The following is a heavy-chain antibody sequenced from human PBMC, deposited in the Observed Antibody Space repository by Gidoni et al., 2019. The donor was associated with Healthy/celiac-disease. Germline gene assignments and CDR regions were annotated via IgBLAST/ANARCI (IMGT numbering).Heavy chain of an antibody. J-gene: IGHJ4*02. CDR1: GGSFSGYY. D-gene: IGHD3-22*01. V-gene: IGHV4-34*01. CDR3: ARAAGYYYDSSGSLY. Sequence: QLQLQQWGAGLLKPSETLSLTCSVYGGSFSGYYWSWIRQPPGKGLEWIGEINHSGSTNYNPSLKSRVTISVDTSKNQFSLKLSSVTAADTAVYYCARAAGYYYDSSGSLYWGQGTLVTVSS. CDR2: INHSGST.